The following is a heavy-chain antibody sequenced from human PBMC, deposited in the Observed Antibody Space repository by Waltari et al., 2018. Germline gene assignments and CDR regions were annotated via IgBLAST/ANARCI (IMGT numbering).Heavy chain of an antibody. J-gene: IGHJ4*02. V-gene: IGHV4-31*03. Sequence: QVQLQESGPGMVKPSQTLSLTCTVSGGSISSGGYYWSWIRQHPGKGLEWIGYIYYSGSTYYNPSLKSRVTISVDTSKNQFSLKLSSVTAADTAVYYCARSPNSGSRGFIDYWGQGTLVTVSS. CDR1: GGSISSGGYY. CDR3: ARSPNSGSRGFIDY. D-gene: IGHD1-26*01. CDR2: IYYSGST.